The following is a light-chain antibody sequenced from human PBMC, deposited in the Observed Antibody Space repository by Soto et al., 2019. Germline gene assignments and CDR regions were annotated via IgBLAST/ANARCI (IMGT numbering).Light chain of an antibody. V-gene: IGKV1-5*01. CDR3: QQYNSYSVP. Sequence: GDRVTITCRASQSISSWLAWYQQKPGKAPKLLIYDASSLESGVPPRFSGSGSGTEFTLTISSLQPDDFATYYCQQYNSYSVPFGQGTKVDIK. J-gene: IGKJ1*01. CDR2: DAS. CDR1: QSISSW.